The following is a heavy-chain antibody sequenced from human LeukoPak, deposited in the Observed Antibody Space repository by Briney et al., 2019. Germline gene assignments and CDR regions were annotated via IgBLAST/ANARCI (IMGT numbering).Heavy chain of an antibody. V-gene: IGHV1-69*05. CDR3: ARVVAAAGDGDYFDY. D-gene: IGHD6-13*01. Sequence: GSSVKVSCKASGGTFSSYAISWVRQAPGQGLEWMGGIIPIFGTANYAQKFQGRVTITTDESTSTAYMELSSLRSDDTAVYYCARVVAAAGDGDYFDYWGQGTLVTVSS. J-gene: IGHJ4*02. CDR2: IIPIFGTA. CDR1: GGTFSSYA.